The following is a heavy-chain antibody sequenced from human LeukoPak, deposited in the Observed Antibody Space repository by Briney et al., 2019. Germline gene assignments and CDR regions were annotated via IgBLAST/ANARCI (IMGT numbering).Heavy chain of an antibody. V-gene: IGHV1-69*04. D-gene: IGHD5-18*01. Sequence: SVKVSCKASGGTFSSYAISWVRQAPGQGLEWMGRIIPILGIANYAQKLQGRVTITADKSTSTAYMELSSLRSEDTAVYYRARAPVDTAMDYYYGMDVWGQGTTVTVSS. J-gene: IGHJ6*02. CDR2: IIPILGIA. CDR3: ARAPVDTAMDYYYGMDV. CDR1: GGTFSSYA.